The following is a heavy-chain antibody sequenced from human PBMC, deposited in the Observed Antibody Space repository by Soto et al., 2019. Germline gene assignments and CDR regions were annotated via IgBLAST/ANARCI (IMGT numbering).Heavy chain of an antibody. CDR3: AKDKYGAAGPYYYGMDV. Sequence: EVQLVESGGGLVQPGRSLRLSCAASGFTFDDYAMHWVRQAPGKGLEWVSGISWNSGSIGYADSVKGRFTISRDNAKNXXYLQMNSLRAEDTALYYCAKDKYGAAGPYYYGMDVWGQGTTVTVSS. V-gene: IGHV3-9*01. J-gene: IGHJ6*02. CDR2: ISWNSGSI. D-gene: IGHD6-13*01. CDR1: GFTFDDYA.